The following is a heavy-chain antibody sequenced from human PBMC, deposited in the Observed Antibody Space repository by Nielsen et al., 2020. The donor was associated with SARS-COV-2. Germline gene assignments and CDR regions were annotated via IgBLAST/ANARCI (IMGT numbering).Heavy chain of an antibody. V-gene: IGHV3-74*01. CDR2: INSDGSST. D-gene: IGHD3-22*01. CDR1: GFTFSSYG. CDR3: AREFGHSSGDYYYYYGMDV. Sequence: GESLKISCAASGFTFSSYGMHWVRQAPGKGLVWVSRINSDGSSTSYADSVKGRFTISRDNAKNTLYLQMNSLRAEDTAVYYCAREFGHSSGDYYYYYGMDVWGQGTTVTVSS. J-gene: IGHJ6*02.